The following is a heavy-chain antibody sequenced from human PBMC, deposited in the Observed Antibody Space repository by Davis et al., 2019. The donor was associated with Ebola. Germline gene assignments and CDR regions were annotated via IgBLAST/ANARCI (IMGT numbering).Heavy chain of an antibody. D-gene: IGHD1-14*01. J-gene: IGHJ5*02. CDR3: ARALNLNWFDP. CDR2: INPNSGGT. V-gene: IGHV1-2*04. Sequence: AASVKVSCKPSGYTFTGFYIHWARQAPGQGLEWLGWINPNSGGTNYAQKFQGWVTMTRDTSISTAYMELSRLRSDDTAVYYCARALNLNWFDPWGQGTLVTVSS. CDR1: GYTFTGFY.